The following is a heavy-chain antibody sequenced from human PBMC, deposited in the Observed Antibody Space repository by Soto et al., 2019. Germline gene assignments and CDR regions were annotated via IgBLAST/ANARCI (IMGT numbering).Heavy chain of an antibody. Sequence: EVQLVESGGGLVQPGRSLRLSCAASGFTFDDYAMHWVRQAPGKGLEWVSGISWNSGSIGYADSVKGRFTISRDNAKNSLYLQMNSLRAEDTALYYCAKVGYSSSWYFDYRGQGTLVTVSS. V-gene: IGHV3-9*01. CDR2: ISWNSGSI. D-gene: IGHD6-13*01. CDR1: GFTFDDYA. CDR3: AKVGYSSSWYFDY. J-gene: IGHJ4*02.